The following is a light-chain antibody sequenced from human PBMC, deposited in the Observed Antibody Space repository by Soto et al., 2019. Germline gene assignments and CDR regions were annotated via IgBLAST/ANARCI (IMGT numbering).Light chain of an antibody. CDR2: EVS. V-gene: IGLV2-8*01. CDR1: SSDVGGYNY. J-gene: IGLJ1*01. CDR3: SSYAGSNNPFV. Sequence: QSAPSQPPSASGSPGHSVSISRTGTSSDVGGYNYVSWYQQHPGKAPKLMIYEVSKRPSGIPDRFSGSKPGNTASLTVSGLQAEDEADYYCSSYAGSNNPFVFGTGTKV.